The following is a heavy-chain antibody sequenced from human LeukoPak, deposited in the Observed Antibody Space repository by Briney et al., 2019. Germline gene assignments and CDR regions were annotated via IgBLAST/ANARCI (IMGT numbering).Heavy chain of an antibody. D-gene: IGHD2-2*01. CDR1: GGAFSGYY. V-gene: IGHV4-34*01. J-gene: IGHJ4*02. CDR2: INHSGST. Sequence: SETLSLTCAGYGGAFSGYYWSWIRQPPGKGLEWIGEINHSGSTNYNPSLKSRVTISVDTSKNQFSLKLSSVTAADTAVYYCASALYQLPDYWGQGTLVTVSS. CDR3: ASALYQLPDY.